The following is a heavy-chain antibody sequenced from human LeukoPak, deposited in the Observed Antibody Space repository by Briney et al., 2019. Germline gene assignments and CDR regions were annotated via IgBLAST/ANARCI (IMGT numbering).Heavy chain of an antibody. J-gene: IGHJ4*02. CDR1: GFTFSSYA. CDR2: ISGSGGST. Sequence: GGSLGLSCAASGFTFSSYAMSWVRQAPGKGLEWVSAISGSGGSTYYADSVKGRYTISRDNSKNTLYLQMNSLRAEDTAVYYCAKDRGYSYGYFDYWGQGTLVTVSS. D-gene: IGHD5-18*01. CDR3: AKDRGYSYGYFDY. V-gene: IGHV3-23*01.